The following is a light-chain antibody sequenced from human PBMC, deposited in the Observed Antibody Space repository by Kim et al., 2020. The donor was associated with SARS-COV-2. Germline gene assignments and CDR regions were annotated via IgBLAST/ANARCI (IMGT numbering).Light chain of an antibody. Sequence: EIVMTQSPATLSVSPGERATLSCRASQSIRNNLAWYQQKPGRTPRLLIYGASTRATGVPARFSGSGSGTEFTLIISSLQSEDFAVYYCQQYHNWPPLTFGGGTKLEI. CDR1: QSIRNN. CDR3: QQYHNWPPLT. CDR2: GAS. V-gene: IGKV3-15*01. J-gene: IGKJ4*01.